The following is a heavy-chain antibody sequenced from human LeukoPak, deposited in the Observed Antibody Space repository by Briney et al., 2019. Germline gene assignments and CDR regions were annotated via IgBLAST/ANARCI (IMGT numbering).Heavy chain of an antibody. V-gene: IGHV1-8*01. J-gene: IGHJ4*02. D-gene: IGHD3-10*01. Sequence: ASVKVSCKASGYTFTSYDINWVRQATGQGLEWMGWMNPNSGDTGYAQNFQGRVTMTRDTSINTAYMELSSLRSEDTAVYYCASMTSLLLWFGEPSDYWGQGTLVTVSS. CDR1: GYTFTSYD. CDR3: ASMTSLLLWFGEPSDY. CDR2: MNPNSGDT.